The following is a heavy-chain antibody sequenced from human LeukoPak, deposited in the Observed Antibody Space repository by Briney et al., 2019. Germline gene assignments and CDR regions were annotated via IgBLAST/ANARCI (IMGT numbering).Heavy chain of an antibody. J-gene: IGHJ3*02. CDR2: ISGSGGST. CDR1: GFTLSSYD. Sequence: GGSLRLSCAASGFTLSSYDMSWVRQAPGKGLEWVSGISGSGGSTYYADSVKGRFTISRDNSKKTLYLQMNSLRAEDTAVYSCAKRFGSTWTGNHDAFDIWGQGTMVTVSS. CDR3: AKRFGSTWTGNHDAFDI. D-gene: IGHD6-13*01. V-gene: IGHV3-23*01.